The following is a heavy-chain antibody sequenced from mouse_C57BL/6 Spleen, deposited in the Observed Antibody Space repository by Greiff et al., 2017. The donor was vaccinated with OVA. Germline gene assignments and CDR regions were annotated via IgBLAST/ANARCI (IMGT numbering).Heavy chain of an antibody. CDR3: AMAGNYAMDY. J-gene: IGHJ4*01. CDR2: IHPNSGST. V-gene: IGHV1-64*01. CDR1: GYTFTSYW. Sequence: QVHVKQPGAELVKPGASVKLSCKASGYTFTSYWMHWVKQRPGQGLEWIGMIHPNSGSTNYNEKFKSKATLTVDKSSSTAYMQLSSLTSEDSAVYYCAMAGNYAMDYWGQGTSVTVSS. D-gene: IGHD4-1*01.